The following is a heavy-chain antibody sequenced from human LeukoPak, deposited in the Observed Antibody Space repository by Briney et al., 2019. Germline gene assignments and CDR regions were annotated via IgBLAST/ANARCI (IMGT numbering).Heavy chain of an antibody. J-gene: IGHJ4*02. Sequence: GASVKVSCKASGGSFSSYAISWVRQAPGQGLEWMGGIIPIFGKANYAQKFQGRVTVTADESTSTAYMELSSLRSEDTAVYYCVRGLHYDFWSGYWFDYWRQGTLVTVSS. D-gene: IGHD3-3*01. CDR1: GGSFSSYA. V-gene: IGHV1-69*13. CDR3: VRGLHYDFWSGYWFDY. CDR2: IIPIFGKA.